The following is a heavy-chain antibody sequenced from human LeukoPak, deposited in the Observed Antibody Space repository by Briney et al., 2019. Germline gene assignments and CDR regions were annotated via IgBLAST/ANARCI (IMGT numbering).Heavy chain of an antibody. V-gene: IGHV1-18*04. CDR2: ISAYNGNT. J-gene: IGHJ3*02. CDR1: GYTFTSYG. Sequence: ASVKVSCKASGYTFTSYGISWVRQAPGQGLEWMGWISAYNGNTNYAQKLQGRVTMTTDTSTSKAYMELRSLRSDDPAVYYCARCSRYYYGSGSYYNSDDAFDIWGQGTMVTVSS. CDR3: ARCSRYYYGSGSYYNSDDAFDI. D-gene: IGHD3-10*01.